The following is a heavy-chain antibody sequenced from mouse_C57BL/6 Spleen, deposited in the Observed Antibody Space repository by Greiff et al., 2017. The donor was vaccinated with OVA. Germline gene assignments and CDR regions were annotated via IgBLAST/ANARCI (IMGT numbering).Heavy chain of an antibody. CDR1: GYTFTSYW. D-gene: IGHD3-2*02. V-gene: IGHV1-61*01. CDR3: ARSQTAQATAFAY. CDR2: IYPSDSET. Sequence: QVHVKQPGAELVRPGSSVKLSCKASGYTFTSYWMDWVKQRPGQGLEWIGNIYPSDSETHYNQKFKDKATLTVDKSSSTAYMQLSSLTSEDSAVYYCARSQTAQATAFAYWGQGTLVTVSA. J-gene: IGHJ3*01.